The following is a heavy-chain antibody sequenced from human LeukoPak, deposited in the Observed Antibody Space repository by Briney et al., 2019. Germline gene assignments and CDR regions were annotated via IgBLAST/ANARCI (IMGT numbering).Heavy chain of an antibody. V-gene: IGHV4-59*12. J-gene: IGHJ5*02. CDR3: ARIYCSSTSCYRIRWFDP. CDR2: IYYSGST. CDR1: GGSISSYY. Sequence: SETLSLTCTVSGGSISSYYWSWIRQPPGKGLEWIGYIYYSGSTNYNPSLKSRVTISVDTSKNQFSLKLSSVTAADTAVYYCARIYCSSTSCYRIRWFDPWGQGTLVTVSS. D-gene: IGHD2-2*02.